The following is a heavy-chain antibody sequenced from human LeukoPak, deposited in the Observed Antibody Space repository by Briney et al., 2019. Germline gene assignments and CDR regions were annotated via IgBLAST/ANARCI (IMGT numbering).Heavy chain of an antibody. Sequence: TGGSLRLSCAASGFTFSSYAMSWVRQAPGKGLEGVSAISGSGGITYYADSVKGRFTFSRDNSKNTLYLQMDSLRAEDTAVYYCAKDLSVWRQWPSRSFDYWGQGTLVTVSS. CDR2: ISGSGGIT. J-gene: IGHJ4*02. D-gene: IGHD6-19*01. CDR3: AKDLSVWRQWPSRSFDY. CDR1: GFTFSSYA. V-gene: IGHV3-23*01.